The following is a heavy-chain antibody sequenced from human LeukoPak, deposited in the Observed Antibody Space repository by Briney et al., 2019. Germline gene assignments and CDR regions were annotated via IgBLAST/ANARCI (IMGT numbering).Heavy chain of an antibody. V-gene: IGHV4-59*08. J-gene: IGHJ3*02. Sequence: SETLSLTCTVPGGSISSYYWSWIRQPPGKGLEWIGYIYYSGSTNYNPSLKSRVTISVDTSKNQFSLKLSSVTAADTAVYYCARHGDYGGNSANDAFDIWGQGTMVTVSS. CDR3: ARHGDYGGNSANDAFDI. CDR2: IYYSGST. D-gene: IGHD4-23*01. CDR1: GGSISSYY.